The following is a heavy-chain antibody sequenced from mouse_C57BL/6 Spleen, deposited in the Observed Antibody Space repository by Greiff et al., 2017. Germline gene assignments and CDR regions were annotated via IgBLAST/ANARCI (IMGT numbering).Heavy chain of an antibody. CDR1: GYTFTDYY. D-gene: IGHD2-2*01. V-gene: IGHV1-26*01. Sequence: VQLQQSGPELVQPGASVKISYKASGYTFTDYYMNWVKQTHGKSLEWIGYINPNNGGTSYNQKFKGKATLAVDKSSSTAYMELRSLTSEDSAVYYCARRSHVCYGYDDYFDYWGPGTTLTVSS. CDR3: ARRSHVCYGYDDYFDY. J-gene: IGHJ2*01. CDR2: INPNNGGT.